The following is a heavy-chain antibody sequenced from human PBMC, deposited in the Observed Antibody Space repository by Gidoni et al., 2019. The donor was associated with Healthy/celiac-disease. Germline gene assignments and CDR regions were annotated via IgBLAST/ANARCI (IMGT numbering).Heavy chain of an antibody. CDR2: MNPNSGNT. D-gene: IGHD3-3*01. Sequence: QVQLVQSGAEVKKPGASVKVPCKASGYTFTSYDINWVRQATGQGLEWMGWMNPNSGNTGYAQKFQGRVTMTRNTSISTAYMELSSLRSEDTAVYYCARGSRYDFWSGYGMDVWGQGTTVTVSS. CDR3: ARGSRYDFWSGYGMDV. V-gene: IGHV1-8*01. J-gene: IGHJ6*02. CDR1: GYTFTSYD.